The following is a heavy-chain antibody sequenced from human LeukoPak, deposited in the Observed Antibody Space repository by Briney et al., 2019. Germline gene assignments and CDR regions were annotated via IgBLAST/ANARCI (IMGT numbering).Heavy chain of an antibody. CDR3: ARDYADYVGFFFFDH. CDR2: ISDGGGST. Sequence: GGSLRLSCAASGFAFTNYAMNWVRLAQGNGLEWVSSISDGGGSTYYADSAKGRFTISRDNSKNTLYLQMDSLRAEDTAVYYCARDYADYVGFFFFDHWGQGTLVTVSS. D-gene: IGHD4-17*01. CDR1: GFAFTNYA. V-gene: IGHV3-23*01. J-gene: IGHJ4*02.